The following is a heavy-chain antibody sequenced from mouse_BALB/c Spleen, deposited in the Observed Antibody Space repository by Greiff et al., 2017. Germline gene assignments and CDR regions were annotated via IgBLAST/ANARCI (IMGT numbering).Heavy chain of an antibody. D-gene: IGHD1-2*01. V-gene: IGHV1-7*01. J-gene: IGHJ3*01. CDR1: GYTFTSYW. Sequence: QVQLQQSGAELAKPGASVKMSCKASGYTFTSYWMHWVKQRPGQGLEWIGYINPSTGYTEYNQKFKDKATLTADKSSSTAYMQLSSLTSEDSAVYYCARGLLRLPAWFAYWGQGTLVTVPA. CDR3: ARGLLRLPAWFAY. CDR2: INPSTGYT.